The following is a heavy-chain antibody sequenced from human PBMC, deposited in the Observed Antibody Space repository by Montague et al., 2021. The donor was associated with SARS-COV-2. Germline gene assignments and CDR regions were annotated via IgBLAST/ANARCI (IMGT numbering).Heavy chain of an antibody. CDR3: ARERRYCSGGSCYSGWFDP. V-gene: IGHV4-38-2*02. D-gene: IGHD2-15*01. CDR2: IYHSGST. J-gene: IGHJ5*02. Sequence: SEPLSLTCTVSGYSISSGYYWGWIRQPPGKGLEWIGSIYHSGSTYYNPPLKSRVTISVDTSKNQFSLKLSSVTAADTAVYYCARERRYCSGGSCYSGWFDPWAREPWSPSPQ. CDR1: GYSISSGYY.